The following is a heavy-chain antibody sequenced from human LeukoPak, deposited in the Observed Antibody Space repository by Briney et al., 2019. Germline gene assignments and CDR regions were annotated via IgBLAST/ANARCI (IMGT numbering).Heavy chain of an antibody. CDR3: AREPSLVARGGMDV. Sequence: SETLSLTCTVSGGSTSSGGYYWSWIRQHPGKGLEWIGYIYYSGSTYYNPSLKSRVTISVDTSKNQFSLKLSSVIAADTAVYYCAREPSLVARGGMDVWGQGTTVTVSS. V-gene: IGHV4-31*03. CDR2: IYYSGST. D-gene: IGHD2-15*01. CDR1: GGSTSSGGYY. J-gene: IGHJ6*02.